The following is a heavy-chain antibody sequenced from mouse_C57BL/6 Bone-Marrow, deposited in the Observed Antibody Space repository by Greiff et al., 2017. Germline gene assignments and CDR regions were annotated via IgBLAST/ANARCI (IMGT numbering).Heavy chain of an antibody. CDR2: IYPGSGNT. CDR3: AIYDYGGGSFDY. J-gene: IGHJ2*01. Sequence: QVQLQQSGAELVRPGASVKLSCKASGYTFTDYYINWVKQRPGQGLEWIARIYPGSGNTYYNEKFKGKATLTAEKSSSTAYMQLSSLTSEDSAVYFCAIYDYGGGSFDYWGQGTTLTVSS. CDR1: GYTFTDYY. D-gene: IGHD2-4*01. V-gene: IGHV1-76*01.